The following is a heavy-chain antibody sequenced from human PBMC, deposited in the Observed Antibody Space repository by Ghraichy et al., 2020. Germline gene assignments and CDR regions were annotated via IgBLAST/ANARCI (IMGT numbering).Heavy chain of an antibody. CDR3: ARRSRGSGPLDL. Sequence: GGSLRLSCAPSGFFFWDFAMAWVRQAPGKGLEWVSAINGASHPTYAESVRGRFTISRDNSISKLYLQMNNLGVDDTARYYCARRSRGSGPLDLWGPGILVTVSS. J-gene: IGHJ5*02. CDR1: GFFFWDFA. D-gene: IGHD2/OR15-2a*01. V-gene: IGHV3-23*01. CDR2: INGASHP.